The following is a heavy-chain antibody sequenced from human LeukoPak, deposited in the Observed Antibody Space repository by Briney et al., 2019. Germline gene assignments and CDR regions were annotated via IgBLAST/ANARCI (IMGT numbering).Heavy chain of an antibody. Sequence: PSETLSLTCTVSGGSISSYYWSWIRQPPGKGLEWIGYIYYSGSTNYNPSLKSRVTISVDTSNNQFSLKLSSVTAADTAVYYCARQAGAIRFDYWGQGTLVTVSS. D-gene: IGHD3-10*01. V-gene: IGHV4-59*01. CDR3: ARQAGAIRFDY. CDR1: GGSISSYY. J-gene: IGHJ4*02. CDR2: IYYSGST.